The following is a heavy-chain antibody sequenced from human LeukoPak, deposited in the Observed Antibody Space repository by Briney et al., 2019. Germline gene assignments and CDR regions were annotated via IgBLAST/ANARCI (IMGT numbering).Heavy chain of an antibody. CDR1: GGSISSYY. CDR2: IYYSGST. V-gene: IGHV4-59*01. CDR3: ARGLAVAGAYYFDY. D-gene: IGHD6-19*01. J-gene: IGHJ4*02. Sequence: SETLSLTCTVSGGSISSYYWSWIRQPPGKGLEWIGYIYYSGSTNYNPSLKSRVTISVDTSKNQFSLKLSSVTAADTAVYYCARGLAVAGAYYFDYWGQGTLVTVSS.